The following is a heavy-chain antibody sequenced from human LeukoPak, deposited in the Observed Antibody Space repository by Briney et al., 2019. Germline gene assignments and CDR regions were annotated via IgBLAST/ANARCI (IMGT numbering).Heavy chain of an antibody. J-gene: IGHJ4*02. D-gene: IGHD3-22*01. V-gene: IGHV3-23*01. Sequence: PGGXLRLSCAASGFTFSTYAXSWVRQAPXXXXXXXXXXXXXXGAIHXXDXVXXRXXXSRDNSKNTLSLQMSSLRAEDAAVYYXXRESYSYDNGGYDYHRYFDYWGQGTLVTVSS. CDR2: XXXXXGAI. CDR3: XRESYSYDNGGYDYHRYFDY. CDR1: GFTFSTYA.